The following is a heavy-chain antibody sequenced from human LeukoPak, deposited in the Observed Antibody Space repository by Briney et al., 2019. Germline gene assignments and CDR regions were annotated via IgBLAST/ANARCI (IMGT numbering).Heavy chain of an antibody. V-gene: IGHV1-69*05. CDR1: GGTFTSYA. CDR2: IIPIIGTA. Sequence: SVKVSCKASGGTFTSYAISWVRQAPGQGLEWMEGIIPIIGTANYAQKFQGRVTITTDESTSTSYLELTSLRSEDTSVYYCARGHARGIAAAGTSYYYYMDVWGKGTTVTVSS. J-gene: IGHJ6*03. CDR3: ARGHARGIAAAGTSYYYYMDV. D-gene: IGHD6-13*01.